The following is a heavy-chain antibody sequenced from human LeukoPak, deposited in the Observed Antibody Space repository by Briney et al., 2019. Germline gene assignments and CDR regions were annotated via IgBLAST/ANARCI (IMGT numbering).Heavy chain of an antibody. CDR2: IYYSGST. CDR1: GGSISSSSYY. Sequence: SETLSLTCTVSGGSISSSSYYWGWIRQPPGKGLEWIGSIYYSGSTYYNPSLKSRVTISVDTSKNQFSLKLSSVTAADTAVYYCARDELRHYGDYGYYYYGMDVWGQGTTVTVSS. V-gene: IGHV4-39*07. J-gene: IGHJ6*02. D-gene: IGHD4-17*01. CDR3: ARDELRHYGDYGYYYYGMDV.